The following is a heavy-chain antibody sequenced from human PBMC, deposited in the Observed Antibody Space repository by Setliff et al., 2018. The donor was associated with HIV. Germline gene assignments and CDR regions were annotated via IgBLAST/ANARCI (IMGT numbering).Heavy chain of an antibody. CDR1: GDTFSSYV. CDR3: ATGGGYSYGLAKD. CDR2: IIPMLGTA. V-gene: IGHV1-69*10. D-gene: IGHD5-18*01. J-gene: IGHJ4*02. Sequence: ASVKVSCKASGDTFSSYVITWVRQAPGQGLEWMGGIIPMLGTANYARDFQGKVTITADKSTSTAYMELSSLRSEDTAVYYCATGGGYSYGLAKDWGQGTLVTVSS.